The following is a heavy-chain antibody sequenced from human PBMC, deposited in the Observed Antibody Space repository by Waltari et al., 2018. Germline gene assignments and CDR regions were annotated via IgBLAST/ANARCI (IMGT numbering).Heavy chain of an antibody. Sequence: QVQLVQSGAEVKKAGASVKVSCKASGYIFTDYYIHWVRQAPGQGLEWMGWINPNSGGTNFALKFQGRVTLTRETSISTAYMELSRLRSDDTAVYYCASGRNYDFWSGTDDAFDIWGQGTMVTVSS. V-gene: IGHV1-2*02. D-gene: IGHD3-3*01. CDR3: ASGRNYDFWSGTDDAFDI. J-gene: IGHJ3*02. CDR2: INPNSGGT. CDR1: GYIFTDYY.